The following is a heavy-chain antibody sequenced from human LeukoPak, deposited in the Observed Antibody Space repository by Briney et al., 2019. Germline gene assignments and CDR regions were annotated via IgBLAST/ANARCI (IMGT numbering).Heavy chain of an antibody. J-gene: IGHJ4*02. CDR2: ISSSGSTI. Sequence: GGSLRLSCAASGFTFSSYEMNWVRQAPGKGLEWVSYISSSGSTIYYADSVKGRFTISRDNAKNSLYLQMNSLRAEDTAVYYCARSLTYYYDSRIFDYWGQGTLVTVSS. V-gene: IGHV3-48*03. CDR3: ARSLTYYYDSRIFDY. CDR1: GFTFSSYE. D-gene: IGHD3-22*01.